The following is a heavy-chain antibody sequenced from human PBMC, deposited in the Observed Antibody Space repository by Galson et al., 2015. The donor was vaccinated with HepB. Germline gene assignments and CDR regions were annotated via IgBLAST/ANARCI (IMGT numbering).Heavy chain of an antibody. CDR1: GGTFSSYA. D-gene: IGHD6-19*01. J-gene: IGHJ6*02. Sequence: SVKVSCRASGGTFSSYAISWVRQAPGQGLEWMGGIIPIFGTANYAQKFQGRVTITADESTSTAYMELSSLRSEDTAVYYCARDEWLPPCGGSGCLLGMDVWGQGTTVTVSS. CDR3: ARDEWLPPCGGSGCLLGMDV. CDR2: IIPIFGTA. V-gene: IGHV1-69*13.